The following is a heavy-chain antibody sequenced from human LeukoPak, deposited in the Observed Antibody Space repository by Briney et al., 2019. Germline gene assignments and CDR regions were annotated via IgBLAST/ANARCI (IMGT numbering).Heavy chain of an antibody. J-gene: IGHJ6*02. CDR2: TSYNSGGR. V-gene: IGHV3-9*01. CDR1: GFAFDNFA. D-gene: IGHD3-10*01. CDR3: AKDSIGEASGGMDV. Sequence: GGSLRLSCAASGFAFDNFAMHWVRRAPGTGLEWVSGTSYNSGGRGYADSVKGRFTISRDNAKNSLYLQMNSLRSEDTALYYCAKDSIGEASGGMDVWGQGTTVTVSS.